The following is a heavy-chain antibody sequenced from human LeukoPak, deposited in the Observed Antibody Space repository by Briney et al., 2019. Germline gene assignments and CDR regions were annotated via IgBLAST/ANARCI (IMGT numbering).Heavy chain of an antibody. V-gene: IGHV4-38-2*02. D-gene: IGHD3-3*01. CDR1: GYSLSSGYY. CDR2: IYHSGST. CDR3: ARDNFGVVTTTFPFDY. Sequence: SETLSLTYPVSGYSLSSGYYWGWIRQPPGKGLEWVGGIYHSGSTYYNPSLKSRVTISVDTSKNQFSLKLSSVTAADTAVYYCARDNFGVVTTTFPFDYWGQGTLVTVSS. J-gene: IGHJ4*02.